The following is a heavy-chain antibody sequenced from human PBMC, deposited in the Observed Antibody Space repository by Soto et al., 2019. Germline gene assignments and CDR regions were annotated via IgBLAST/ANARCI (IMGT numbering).Heavy chain of an antibody. Sequence: SVKVSCKASGFTFTSSAMQWVRQARGQRLEWIGWIVVGSGNTNYAQKFQERVTIIRDMSTSTAYMELSSLRSEDTAVYYCAAPRYCSSTSCPFDYWGQGTLVTVSS. CDR3: AAPRYCSSTSCPFDY. CDR2: IVVGSGNT. J-gene: IGHJ4*02. V-gene: IGHV1-58*02. D-gene: IGHD2-2*01. CDR1: GFTFTSSA.